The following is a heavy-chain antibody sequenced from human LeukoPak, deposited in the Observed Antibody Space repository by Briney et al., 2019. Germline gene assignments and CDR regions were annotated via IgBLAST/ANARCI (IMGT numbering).Heavy chain of an antibody. V-gene: IGHV4-59*01. Sequence: SETLSLTCTVSGGSISSYYWSWIRQPPGKGLEWIGYIYYSGSTNCNPSLKSRVTISVDTSKNQFSLKLSSVTAADTAVYYCAREGRRPGYFDYWGQGTLVTVSS. CDR1: GGSISSYY. CDR3: AREGRRPGYFDY. J-gene: IGHJ4*02. CDR2: IYYSGST.